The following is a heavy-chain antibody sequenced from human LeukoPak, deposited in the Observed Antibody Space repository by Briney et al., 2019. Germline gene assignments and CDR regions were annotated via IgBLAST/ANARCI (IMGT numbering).Heavy chain of an antibody. J-gene: IGHJ5*02. V-gene: IGHV3-15*01. D-gene: IGHD7-27*01. CDR1: GFTFSNAW. Sequence: GGSLRLSCAASGFTFSNAWMSWVCQAPGKGREWVGRIKSKTDGGTTDYAAPVKGRFTISRDDSKNTLYLQMNSLKTEDTAVYYCTTDSAQTGVDPWGQGTLVTVSS. CDR2: IKSKTDGGTT. CDR3: TTDSAQTGVDP.